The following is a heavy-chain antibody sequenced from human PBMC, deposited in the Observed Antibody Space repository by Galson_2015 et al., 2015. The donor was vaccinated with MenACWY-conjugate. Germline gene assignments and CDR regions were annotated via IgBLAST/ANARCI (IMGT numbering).Heavy chain of an antibody. CDR1: GGTFSRYP. D-gene: IGHD2-21*01. Sequence: SVKVSCKVSGGTFSRYPISGVRQAPGRGLEWMGGIIAIFGAANYAQKFRNRVTVTADESTRTAYMEVGRLTSEDPAVYYWARDGPCGHDCVADWGQGTLVTVSS. CDR3: ARDGPCGHDCVAD. CDR2: IIAIFGAA. J-gene: IGHJ1*01. V-gene: IGHV1-69*13.